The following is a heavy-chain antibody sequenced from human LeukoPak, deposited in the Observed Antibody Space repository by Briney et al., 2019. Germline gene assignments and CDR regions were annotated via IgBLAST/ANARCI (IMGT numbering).Heavy chain of an antibody. Sequence: SETLSLTCTVSGGSISSSSYYWGWIRQPPGKGLEWIGSIYYSGSTYYNPSFKSRVTISVDTSKNQFSLKLSSVTAADTAVYYCARHDPRDGSSWYGPYYYGMDVWGQGTTVTVSS. CDR1: GGSISSSSYY. D-gene: IGHD6-13*01. V-gene: IGHV4-39*01. CDR3: ARHDPRDGSSWYGPYYYGMDV. CDR2: IYYSGST. J-gene: IGHJ6*02.